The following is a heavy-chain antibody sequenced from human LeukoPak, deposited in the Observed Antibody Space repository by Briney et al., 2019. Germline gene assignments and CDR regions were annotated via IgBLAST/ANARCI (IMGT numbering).Heavy chain of an antibody. CDR1: GYSFTSYW. Sequence: GESLKISCKGSGYSFTSYWIGWVRQMPGKGLEWMGIIYPGDSDTRYSPSFQGQVTISADKSISTAYLQWSSLKASDTAMYYCARDSRGYDFWSGYPNWFDPWGQGTLATVSS. CDR3: ARDSRGYDFWSGYPNWFDP. CDR2: IYPGDSDT. D-gene: IGHD3-3*01. V-gene: IGHV5-51*01. J-gene: IGHJ5*02.